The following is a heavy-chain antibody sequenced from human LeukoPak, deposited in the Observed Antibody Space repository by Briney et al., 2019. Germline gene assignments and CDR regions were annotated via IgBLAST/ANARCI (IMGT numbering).Heavy chain of an antibody. CDR1: GGSFSGYY. J-gene: IGHJ3*02. Sequence: SETLSLTCAVYGGSFSGYYWSWIRQPPGKGLEWIGEINHSGSTNYNPSLKSRVTISVDTSKNQFSLKLSSVTAADTAVYYCARRRYDILTGYSYAFDIWGQGTMVTVSS. CDR2: INHSGST. CDR3: ARRRYDILTGYSYAFDI. V-gene: IGHV4-34*01. D-gene: IGHD3-9*01.